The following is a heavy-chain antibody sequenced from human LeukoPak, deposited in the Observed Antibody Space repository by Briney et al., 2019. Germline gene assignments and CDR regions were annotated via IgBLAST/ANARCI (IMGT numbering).Heavy chain of an antibody. CDR1: GGTFSSYA. D-gene: IGHD3-16*02. CDR2: IIPIFGTA. V-gene: IGHV1-69*05. Sequence: ASVKVSSKASGGTFSSYAISWVRQAPGQGLEWMGRIIPIFGTANYAQKFQGRVTITTDESTSTAYMELSSLRSEDTAVYYCARSSVWGSYRFDYWGQGTLVTVSS. J-gene: IGHJ4*02. CDR3: ARSSVWGSYRFDY.